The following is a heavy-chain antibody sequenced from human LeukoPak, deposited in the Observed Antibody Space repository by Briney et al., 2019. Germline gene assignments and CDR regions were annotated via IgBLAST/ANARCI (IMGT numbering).Heavy chain of an antibody. CDR2: IIPIFGTA. Sequence: SVKVSCKASGGTFSSYAISWVRQAPGQGLEWMGGIIPIFGTANYAQKFQGRVTITADESTSTADMELSRLRSDDTAEYYCARTPLLYLDGLGKGTTVTVSS. V-gene: IGHV1-69*13. CDR3: ARTPLLYLDG. CDR1: GGTFSSYA. J-gene: IGHJ6*03.